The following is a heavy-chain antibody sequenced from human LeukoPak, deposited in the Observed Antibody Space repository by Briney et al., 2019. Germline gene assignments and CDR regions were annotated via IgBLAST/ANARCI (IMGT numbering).Heavy chain of an antibody. CDR3: ASQTVGRDYDFWSGYQGYYYYAMDV. Sequence: PSETLSLTCAVSGGSISSGGYSWSWIRQPPGKGLEWIGYIYHSGSTYYNPSLKSRVTISVDRSKNQFSLKLSSVTAADTAVYYCASQTVGRDYDFWSGYQGYYYYAMDVWGQGTTVTVSS. D-gene: IGHD3-3*01. J-gene: IGHJ6*02. CDR2: IYHSGST. CDR1: GGSISSGGYS. V-gene: IGHV4-30-2*01.